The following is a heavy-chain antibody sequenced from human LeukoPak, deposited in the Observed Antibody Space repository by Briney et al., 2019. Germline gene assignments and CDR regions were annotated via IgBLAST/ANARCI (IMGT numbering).Heavy chain of an antibody. J-gene: IGHJ4*02. CDR1: GGSISSSSYY. D-gene: IGHD6-13*01. V-gene: IGHV4-39*07. CDR2: IYYSGST. Sequence: SETLSLTCTVSGGSISSSSYYWGWIRQPPGKELEWIGSIYYSGSTYYNPSLKSRVTISVDTSKNQFSLKLSSVTAADTAVYYCARGAAAAGSDYWGQGTLVTVSS. CDR3: ARGAAAAGSDY.